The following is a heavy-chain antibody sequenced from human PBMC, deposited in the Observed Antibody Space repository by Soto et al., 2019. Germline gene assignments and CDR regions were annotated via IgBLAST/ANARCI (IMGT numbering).Heavy chain of an antibody. D-gene: IGHD6-13*01. V-gene: IGHV3-23*01. CDR3: ATEPNTLGIAAAGREFDY. CDR2: ISGSGGST. J-gene: IGHJ4*02. Sequence: EVQLLESGGGLVQPGGSLRLSCAPSGFTFSSDAMSWVRQAPGKGLEWVSRISGSGGSTSYADAAKGRFTISRDNSKNTLYLQINSRIAEDTSVYYCATEPNTLGIAAAGREFDYWRQGTLVTVSS. CDR1: GFTFSSDA.